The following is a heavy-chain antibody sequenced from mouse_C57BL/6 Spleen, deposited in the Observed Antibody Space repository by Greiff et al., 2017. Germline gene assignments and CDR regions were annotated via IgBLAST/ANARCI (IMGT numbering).Heavy chain of an antibody. D-gene: IGHD1-1*01. J-gene: IGHJ1*03. CDR3: ASITTVVATHWYFDV. Sequence: QVQLQQSGAELVKPGASVKISCKASGYAFSSYWMNWVKQRPGKGLEWIGQIYPGDGDTNYNGKFKGKAPLTADKSSSTAYMQLSSLTSEDSAVYFCASITTVVATHWYFDVWGTGTTVTVSS. V-gene: IGHV1-80*01. CDR1: GYAFSSYW. CDR2: IYPGDGDT.